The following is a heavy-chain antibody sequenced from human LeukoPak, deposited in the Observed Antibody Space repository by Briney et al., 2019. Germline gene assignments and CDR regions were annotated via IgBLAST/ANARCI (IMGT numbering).Heavy chain of an antibody. V-gene: IGHV3-30*02. J-gene: IGHJ4*02. CDR2: IYSDGSNK. CDR3: AKNINGYNYLDY. D-gene: IGHD5-24*01. Sequence: PGGSLRLPCAASGFTFSSYGMHWVRQAPGKGLEWVAFIYSDGSNKYYADSVKGRLTISRDNSKNTLFLQMNSLRAEDTAVYYCAKNINGYNYLDYWGQGTLVTVSS. CDR1: GFTFSSYG.